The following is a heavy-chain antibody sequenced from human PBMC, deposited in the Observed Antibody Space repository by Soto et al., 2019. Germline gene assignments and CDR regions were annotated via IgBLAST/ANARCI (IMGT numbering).Heavy chain of an antibody. D-gene: IGHD1-26*01. CDR1: GFTFSSYA. CDR2: ISGSGGST. CDR3: AKRAWGYFYFDY. Sequence: GGSLRLSCAASGFTFSSYAMSWVRHAPGKGLEWVSVISGSGGSTYYADSVKGRFTISRDNSKNTLYLQMNSLRAEDTAVYYCAKRAWGYFYFDYWGQGTLVTVSS. J-gene: IGHJ4*02. V-gene: IGHV3-23*01.